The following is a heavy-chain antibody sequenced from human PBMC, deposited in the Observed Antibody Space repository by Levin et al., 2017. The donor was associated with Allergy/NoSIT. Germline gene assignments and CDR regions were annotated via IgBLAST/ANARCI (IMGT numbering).Heavy chain of an antibody. CDR3: ARDRGDSSGYDS. V-gene: IGHV4-61*08. Sequence: SETLSLTCTVSGGSVNSAGYYWSWIRQPPGKGLEWIGYMYYSGGTNYNPSLKSRVSISVDSSKNQFSLTLRFVTAADTAVYYCARDRGDSSGYDSWGQGTLVTVSS. CDR2: MYYSGGT. J-gene: IGHJ5*01. D-gene: IGHD6-19*01. CDR1: GGSVNSAGYY.